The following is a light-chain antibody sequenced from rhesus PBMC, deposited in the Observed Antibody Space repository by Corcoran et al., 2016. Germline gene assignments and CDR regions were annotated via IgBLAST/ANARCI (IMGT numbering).Light chain of an antibody. CDR3: QHNYGTPYS. Sequence: DIQMTQSPSSLSASVGDRVTITCRASENVKNYLNWYQQKPGKAPKLQIYKASTLQSGVPSRFSGSGSGTDYTFTLSSLQSEDVATYYCQHNYGTPYSFGQGTKVEIK. V-gene: IGKV1-74*01. CDR2: KAS. CDR1: ENVKNY. J-gene: IGKJ2*01.